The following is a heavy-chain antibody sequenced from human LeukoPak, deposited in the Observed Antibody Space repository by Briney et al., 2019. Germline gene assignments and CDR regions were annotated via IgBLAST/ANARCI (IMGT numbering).Heavy chain of an antibody. D-gene: IGHD3-3*01. Sequence: VASVKVSCKASGYTFTGYYMHWVRQAPGQGLEWMGRINPNSGGTNYAQKFQGRVTMTRDTSISTAYMELSRLRSDDTAVYYCARGRLRFLEWSSLFDPWGQGTLVTVPS. V-gene: IGHV1-2*06. J-gene: IGHJ5*02. CDR3: ARGRLRFLEWSSLFDP. CDR2: INPNSGGT. CDR1: GYTFTGYY.